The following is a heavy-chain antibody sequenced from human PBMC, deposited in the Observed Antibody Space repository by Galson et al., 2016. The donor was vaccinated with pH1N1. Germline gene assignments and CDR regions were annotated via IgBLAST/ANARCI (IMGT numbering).Heavy chain of an antibody. CDR1: GLTFSSYE. CDR2: ISSGGYSI. D-gene: IGHD2-15*01. Sequence: SLRLSCAASGLTFSSYEMNWVRQAPGKGLEWVAFISSGGYSIQYADSVKGRFTISRDNAKSSLYLQMNSLRPEDTAVYYCAKAPTGPGWFGVDVWGQGTTVIVS. J-gene: IGHJ6*02. CDR3: AKAPTGPGWFGVDV. V-gene: IGHV3-48*03.